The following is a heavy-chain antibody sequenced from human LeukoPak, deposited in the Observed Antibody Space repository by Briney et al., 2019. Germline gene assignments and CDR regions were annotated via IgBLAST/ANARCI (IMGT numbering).Heavy chain of an antibody. CDR2: IYYSGNT. J-gene: IGHJ4*02. D-gene: IGHD3-22*01. Sequence: SETLSLTCTVSGGSISSSSHYWGWIRQPPGKGLEWIGSIYYSGNTYYNPSLKSRVTISVDTSKNQFSLRLSSVSAADTAVYYCAGSKDSMTSDYWGQGTLVTVSS. CDR3: AGSKDSMTSDY. V-gene: IGHV4-39*01. CDR1: GGSISSSSHY.